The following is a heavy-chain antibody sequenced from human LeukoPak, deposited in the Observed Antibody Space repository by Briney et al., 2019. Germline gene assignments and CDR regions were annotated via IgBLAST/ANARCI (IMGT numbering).Heavy chain of an antibody. D-gene: IGHD1-20*01. CDR2: IWHDGSNK. J-gene: IGHJ4*02. CDR3: AKQGAAPYTSITGTTFFDY. V-gene: IGHV3-33*06. CDR1: GFTFSSYG. Sequence: PGGSLRLSCTASGFTFSSYGMHWVRQAPGKGLEWVAVIWHDGSNKYYADSVKGRFTISRDNSKNTLYLQMNSLRAEDTAVYYCAKQGAAPYTSITGTTFFDYWGQGTLVTVSS.